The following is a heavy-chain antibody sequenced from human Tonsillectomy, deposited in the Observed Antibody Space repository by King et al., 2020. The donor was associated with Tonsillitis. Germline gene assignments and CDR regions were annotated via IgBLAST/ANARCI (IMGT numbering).Heavy chain of an antibody. J-gene: IGHJ6*02. Sequence: VQLVESGGGLVKPGGSLRLSCAASGFTFSDYYMSWIRQAPGKGLEWVSYIGSSDTTKYYADAVKGRFTISRENAKNSLYLQMISLRAEDTAVYYCARSGGDYGYLCGNGMDVWGQGTTVTVSS. CDR1: GFTFSDYY. CDR2: IGSSDTTK. V-gene: IGHV3-11*01. D-gene: IGHD4/OR15-4a*01. CDR3: ARSGGDYGYLCGNGMDV.